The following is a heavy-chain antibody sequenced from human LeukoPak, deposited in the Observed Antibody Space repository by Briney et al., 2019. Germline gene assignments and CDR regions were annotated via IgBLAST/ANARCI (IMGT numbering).Heavy chain of an antibody. CDR3: ATSESQTRFDY. D-gene: IGHD1/OR15-1a*01. V-gene: IGHV5-51*01. CDR1: GYSFTTHW. CDR2: IFPDDSET. Sequence: GESLKISCKGSGYSFTTHWIGWVRQLPGKGLEWMGLIFPDDSETIYSPSFQGQVTISADKSINTAYLRWSSLKASDTATYYCATSESQTRFDYWGQGTLVTVSS. J-gene: IGHJ4*02.